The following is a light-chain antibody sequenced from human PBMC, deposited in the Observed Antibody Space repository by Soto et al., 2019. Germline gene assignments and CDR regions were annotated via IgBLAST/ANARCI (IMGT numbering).Light chain of an antibody. J-gene: IGKJ4*01. CDR3: QQSFSSPLT. CDR1: QNIKKY. Sequence: DIQMTQSPSALSASVGDRVTITCRASQNIKKYLNWYRQKPGKAPDLLIYTASSLQVGFPSRFSGSGSGTDFTLTITSLQPEDSATYYCQQSFSSPLTVGGGTKVDIK. CDR2: TAS. V-gene: IGKV1-39*01.